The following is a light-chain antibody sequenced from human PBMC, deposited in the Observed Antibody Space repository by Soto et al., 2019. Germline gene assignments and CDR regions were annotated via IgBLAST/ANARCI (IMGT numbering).Light chain of an antibody. CDR1: QNVNKW. J-gene: IGKJ1*01. CDR3: QRYNRNSRT. V-gene: IGKV1-5*01. Sequence: QMTQSASTLSASVEDRVTINCRASQNVNKWVAWYQRKPGKSPKFLIYDASVLESGVPSRFSGSGSGTEFPLTISSLQPDDFATYYCQRYNRNSRTFGHGTKVDIK. CDR2: DAS.